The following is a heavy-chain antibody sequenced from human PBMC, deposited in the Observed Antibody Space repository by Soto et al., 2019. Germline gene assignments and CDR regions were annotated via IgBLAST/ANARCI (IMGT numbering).Heavy chain of an antibody. CDR3: ARGSSGWYELDS. V-gene: IGHV3-13*01. J-gene: IGHJ4*02. D-gene: IGHD6-19*01. CDR1: GFTLTSYY. Sequence: GGSLRLSCSASGFTLTSYYMHWFRQVSGKGLEWVSSIGIAGATTYPGSVMGRFTIFRESAENSLYLQMNSLRAEDTAVYYCARGSSGWYELDSWGQGALVTVSS. CDR2: IGIAGAT.